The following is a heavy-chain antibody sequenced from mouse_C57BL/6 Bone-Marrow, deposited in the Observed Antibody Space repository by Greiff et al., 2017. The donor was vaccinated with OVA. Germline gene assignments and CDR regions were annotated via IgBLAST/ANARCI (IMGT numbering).Heavy chain of an antibody. V-gene: IGHV1-9*01. J-gene: IGHJ3*01. Sequence: VQLVESGAELMKPGASVKLSCKATGYTFTGYWIEWVKQRPGHGLEWIGEILPGSGSTNYNEKFKGKATFTADTSSNTASMHLSSLTAEDSAIYYCARLGGYYTDWFAYWGQGALVTVSA. CDR3: ARLGGYYTDWFAY. CDR2: ILPGSGST. CDR1: GYTFTGYW. D-gene: IGHD2-3*01.